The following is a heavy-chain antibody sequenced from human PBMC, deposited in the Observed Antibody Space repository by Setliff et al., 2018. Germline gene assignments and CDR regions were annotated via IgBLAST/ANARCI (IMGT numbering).Heavy chain of an antibody. CDR2: IYHSGST. CDR1: GYSISSGYY. CDR3: AREQWLDPPGYYYMDV. Sequence: ASETLSLTCTVSGYSISSGYYWGWIRQPPGKGLEWIGSIYHSGSTYYNPSLKSRVTISVDTSKNQFSLKLNSVTAADMAVYYCAREQWLDPPGYYYMDVWAKGTTVTVSS. V-gene: IGHV4-38-2*02. J-gene: IGHJ6*03. D-gene: IGHD6-19*01.